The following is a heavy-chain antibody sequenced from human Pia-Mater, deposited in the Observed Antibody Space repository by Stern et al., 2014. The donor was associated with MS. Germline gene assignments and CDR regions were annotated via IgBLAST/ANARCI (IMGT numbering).Heavy chain of an antibody. V-gene: IGHV3-15*01. D-gene: IGHD1-26*01. CDR2: IRSKTDGGRT. CDR1: GFPFNNAW. CDR3: TTLSGSFKLDY. Sequence: EVQLVESGGGLVKPGGSLRLSCAASGFPFNNAWMSSVRQAPGKGLEWVGRIRSKTDGGRTDYAAPLKGRFTISRDDSNNTLYLQMNSLKTEDTAVYYCTTLSGSFKLDYWGQGTLVTVSS. J-gene: IGHJ4*02.